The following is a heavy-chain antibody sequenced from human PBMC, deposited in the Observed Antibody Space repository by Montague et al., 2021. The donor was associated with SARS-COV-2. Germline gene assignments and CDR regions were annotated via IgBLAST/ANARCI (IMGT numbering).Heavy chain of an antibody. V-gene: IGHV2-70*11. J-gene: IGHJ4*02. CDR3: ARSSVVRGVSLDY. CDR1: GFSLSTSGMC. Sequence: PALVKPTQTLTLTRTFSGFSLSTSGMCVSWIRQPPGKALEWLARIDWXDDKHYSTSRKTRLTISKDTSKNQVVLTMTNMDPVDTATYYCARSSVVRGVSLDYWGQGTLVTVAS. D-gene: IGHD3-10*01. CDR2: IDWXDDK.